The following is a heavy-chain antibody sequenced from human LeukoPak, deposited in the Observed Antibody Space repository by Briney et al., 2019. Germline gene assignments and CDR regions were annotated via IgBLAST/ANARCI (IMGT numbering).Heavy chain of an antibody. CDR1: GYTFTGYY. CDR3: ARKVPSPISWRNYYMDV. D-gene: IGHD2-15*01. J-gene: IGHJ6*03. V-gene: IGHV1-2*02. CDR2: INPNSGGT. Sequence: ASVKVSCKASGYTFTGYYIHWVRQAPGQGLEWMGWINPNSGGTNYAQKFQGRVTMTRDTSISTAYMELSRLRSDDTAVYYCARKVPSPISWRNYYMDVWGKGTTVTVSS.